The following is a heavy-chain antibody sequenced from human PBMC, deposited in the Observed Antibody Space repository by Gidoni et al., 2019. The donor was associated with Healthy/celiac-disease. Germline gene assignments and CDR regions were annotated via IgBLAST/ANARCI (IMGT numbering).Heavy chain of an antibody. CDR1: GGTFSSYA. D-gene: IGHD2-8*01. V-gene: IGHV1-69*01. CDR2: IIPIFGTA. CDR3: ALTEPRHCTNGVCYRGAYYYYYGMDV. J-gene: IGHJ6*02. Sequence: QVQLVQSVAEVKKPRSSVKVSCKASGGTFSSYAISWVRQAPGKGLEWMGGIIPIFGTANYAQKFKGRVTITADESTSTAYMELSSLRSEDTAVYYCALTEPRHCTNGVCYRGAYYYYYGMDVWGQGTTVTVSS.